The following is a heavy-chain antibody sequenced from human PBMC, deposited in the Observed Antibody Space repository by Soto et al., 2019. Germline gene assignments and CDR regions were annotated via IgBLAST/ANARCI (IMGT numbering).Heavy chain of an antibody. CDR2: INHSGST. V-gene: IGHV4-34*01. Sequence: PSETLSLTCAVYGGSFSGYYWSWIRQPPGKGLEWIGEINHSGSTNYNPSLKSRVTISVDTSKNQFSLKLSSVTAADTAVYYCARDRGCSGGSCYSHYFDYWGQGTLVT. CDR3: ARDRGCSGGSCYSHYFDY. J-gene: IGHJ4*02. CDR1: GGSFSGYY. D-gene: IGHD2-15*01.